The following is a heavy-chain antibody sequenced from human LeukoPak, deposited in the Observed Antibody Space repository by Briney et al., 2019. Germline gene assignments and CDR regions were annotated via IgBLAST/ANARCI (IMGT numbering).Heavy chain of an antibody. CDR1: GGTFSSYA. V-gene: IGHV1-69*04. Sequence: SVKVSCKASGGTFSSYAISWVRQAPGQGLEWMGRIIPIFGIANYAQKFQGRVTITADKSTSTAYMEPSSLRSEDTAVYYRARDKGSYGGNSGAFDIWGQGTMVTVSS. D-gene: IGHD4-23*01. J-gene: IGHJ3*02. CDR3: ARDKGSYGGNSGAFDI. CDR2: IIPIFGIA.